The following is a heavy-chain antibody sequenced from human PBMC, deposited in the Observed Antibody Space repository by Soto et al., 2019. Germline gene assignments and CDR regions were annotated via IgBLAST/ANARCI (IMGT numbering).Heavy chain of an antibody. V-gene: IGHV3-66*01. Sequence: EVQLVESGGGLVQPGGSLRLSCAASGFTVSSNYMSWVRQAPRKGLEWVSVIYSGGSGTTYYADSVKGRFTISRDISKNTVYLQMNSLRPEDMAVYYCARDGSSRPTEYWGQGTLVTVSS. CDR1: GFTVSSNY. J-gene: IGHJ4*02. CDR3: ARDGSSRPTEY. CDR2: IYSGGSGTT. D-gene: IGHD3-10*01.